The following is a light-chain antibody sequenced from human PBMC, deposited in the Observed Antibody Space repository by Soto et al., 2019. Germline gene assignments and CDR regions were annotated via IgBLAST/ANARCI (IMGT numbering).Light chain of an antibody. Sequence: DIQMTQSPSSLSASVGVRVTITCQASFDIANFLNWYQQKPGKAPKLLIYDASNLETGVPSRFSGSGSGTDFTLTINNLQPDDIGTYYCLQYDNLPPLTFGGGTRVEIK. J-gene: IGKJ4*01. CDR2: DAS. CDR3: LQYDNLPPLT. CDR1: FDIANF. V-gene: IGKV1-33*01.